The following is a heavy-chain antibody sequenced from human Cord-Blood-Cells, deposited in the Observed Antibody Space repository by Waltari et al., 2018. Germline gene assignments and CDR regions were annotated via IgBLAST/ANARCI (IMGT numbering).Heavy chain of an antibody. Sequence: QVQLVQSGAEVKKPGSSVKVSCKASGGTFSSYAISWVRQAPGQGLEWMGGIIPIFGTANYAQSFQGRVTITADESTRTAYMELSSLRSEDTAVYYCGQTKALPDYYYYMDVWGKGTTVTVSS. V-gene: IGHV1-69*01. D-gene: IGHD2-8*01. CDR2: IIPIFGTA. CDR3: GQTKALPDYYYYMDV. J-gene: IGHJ6*03. CDR1: GGTFSSYA.